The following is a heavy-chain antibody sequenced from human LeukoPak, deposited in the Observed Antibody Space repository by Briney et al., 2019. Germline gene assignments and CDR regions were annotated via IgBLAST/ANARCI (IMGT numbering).Heavy chain of an antibody. Sequence: PSETLSLTCTVSGGSISSYYWSWIRQPSGKGLEWIGYIYYSGSTNYNPSLKSRVTISVDTSKNQFSLKLSSVTAADTAVYYCARSSSGYYDFWSLNYHFDYWGQGTLVTVSS. CDR1: GGSISSYY. CDR2: IYYSGST. V-gene: IGHV4-59*01. CDR3: ARSSSGYYDFWSLNYHFDY. D-gene: IGHD3-3*01. J-gene: IGHJ4*02.